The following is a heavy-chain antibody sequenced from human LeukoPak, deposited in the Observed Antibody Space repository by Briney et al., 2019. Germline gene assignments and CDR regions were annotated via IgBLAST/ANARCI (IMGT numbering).Heavy chain of an antibody. CDR3: ARIAIPGRHYFDP. CDR2: ISAYIGNT. Sequence: APVKVSCKTSGYIFTTYGISWVRQAPGQGLEWMGWISAYIGNTNYAQKLQGRVTMTTDTSTSTAYMELRSLTSDDTAVYYCARIAIPGRHYFDPWGQGTLVTVSS. CDR1: GYIFTTYG. D-gene: IGHD6-13*01. V-gene: IGHV1-18*01. J-gene: IGHJ5*01.